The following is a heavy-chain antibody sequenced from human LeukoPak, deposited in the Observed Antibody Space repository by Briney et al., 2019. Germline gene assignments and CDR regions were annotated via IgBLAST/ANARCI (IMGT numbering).Heavy chain of an antibody. CDR1: GFTFSSYN. D-gene: IGHD4-17*01. J-gene: IGHJ6*02. V-gene: IGHV3-21*01. Sequence: GGSLRLSCAASGFTFSSYNMNWVRQAPGKGLEWVSSISSSSSYIYYADSVKGRFTISRDNAKNSLYLQINSLRAEDTAVYYCARFEVTTDYYYGMDVWGQGTTVTVSS. CDR2: ISSSSSYI. CDR3: ARFEVTTDYYYGMDV.